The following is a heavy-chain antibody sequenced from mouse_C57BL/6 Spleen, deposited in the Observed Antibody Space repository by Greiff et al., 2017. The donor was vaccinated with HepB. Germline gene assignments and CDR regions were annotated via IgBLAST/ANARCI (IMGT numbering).Heavy chain of an antibody. V-gene: IGHV1-18*01. CDR2: INPNNGGT. Sequence: VQLQQSGPELVKPGASVKIPCKASGYTFTDYNMDWVKQSHGKSLEWIGDINPNNGGTIYNQKFKGKATLTVDKSSSTAYMELRSLTSEDTAVYYCARSEGAYYGYGEGYFDVWGTGTTVTVSS. D-gene: IGHD2-9*01. CDR3: ARSEGAYYGYGEGYFDV. CDR1: GYTFTDYN. J-gene: IGHJ1*03.